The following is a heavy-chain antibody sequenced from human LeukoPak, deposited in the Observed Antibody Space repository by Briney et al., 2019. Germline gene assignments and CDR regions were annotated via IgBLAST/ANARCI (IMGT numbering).Heavy chain of an antibody. Sequence: SETLSLTCTVSGGSISSSSYYWGWIRQPPGKGLEWIGSIYYSGSTYYNPSLVSRVAISVDMSKNQFSLKVNSVTAADTAVYYCARHAYSNYEHWYFDLWGRSTLVTVSS. J-gene: IGHJ2*01. CDR3: ARHAYSNYEHWYFDL. V-gene: IGHV4-39*07. CDR2: IYYSGST. CDR1: GGSISSSSYY. D-gene: IGHD4-11*01.